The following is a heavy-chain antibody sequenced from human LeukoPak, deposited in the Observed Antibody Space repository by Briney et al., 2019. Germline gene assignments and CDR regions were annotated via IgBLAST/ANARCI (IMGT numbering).Heavy chain of an antibody. CDR1: GFTFSSYS. CDR3: ARDTPGVWGSFSDY. D-gene: IGHD3-16*01. Sequence: PGGSLRLSCAASGFTFSSYSMNWVRQAPGKGLEWVSSISSSSSYIYYADSVKGRFTISRDNAKNSLYLQMNSLRAEDTAVYYCARDTPGVWGSFSDYWGQGTLVTVSS. CDR2: ISSSSSYI. J-gene: IGHJ4*02. V-gene: IGHV3-21*01.